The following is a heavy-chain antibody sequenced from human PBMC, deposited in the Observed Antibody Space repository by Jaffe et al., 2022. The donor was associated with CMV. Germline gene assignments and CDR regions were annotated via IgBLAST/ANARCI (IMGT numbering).Heavy chain of an antibody. CDR2: ISYDGSNK. V-gene: IGHV3-30*18. CDR3: AKDQDYDYVWGSYRYYYYGMDV. D-gene: IGHD3-16*02. J-gene: IGHJ6*02. CDR1: GFTFSSYG. Sequence: QVQLVESGGGVVQPGRSLRLSCAASGFTFSSYGMHWVRQAPGKGLEWVAVISYDGSNKYYADSVKGRFTISRDNSKNTLYLQMNSLRAEDTAVYYCAKDQDYDYVWGSYRYYYYGMDVWGQGTTVTVSS.